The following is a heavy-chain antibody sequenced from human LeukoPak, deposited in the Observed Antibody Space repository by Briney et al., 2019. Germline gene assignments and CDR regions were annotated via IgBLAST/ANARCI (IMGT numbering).Heavy chain of an antibody. Sequence: SETLSLTCGVYGGSFSNYYWSWIRQPPGKGLEWIASIYHSGSTYYNPSLKSRVTISVDTSKNQFSLKLSSVTAADTAVYYCASLTTADAFDIWGQGTMVTVSS. CDR3: ASLTTADAFDI. V-gene: IGHV4-34*01. J-gene: IGHJ3*02. D-gene: IGHD3-22*01. CDR1: GGSFSNYY. CDR2: IYHSGST.